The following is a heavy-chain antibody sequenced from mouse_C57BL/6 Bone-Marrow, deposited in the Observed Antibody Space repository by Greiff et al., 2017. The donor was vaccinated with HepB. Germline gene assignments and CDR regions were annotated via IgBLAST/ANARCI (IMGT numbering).Heavy chain of an antibody. D-gene: IGHD2-4*01. J-gene: IGHJ2*01. CDR2: IRSKSSNYAT. Sequence: EVKVVESGGGLVQPKGSLKLSCAASGFTFNTYAMHWVRQAPGKGLEWVARIRSKSSNYATYYADSVKDRFTISRDDSQSMLYLQMNNLKTEDTAMYYCVRECAGYDYDVSFDYWGQGTTLTVSS. CDR1: GFTFNTYA. V-gene: IGHV10-3*01. CDR3: VRECAGYDYDVSFDY.